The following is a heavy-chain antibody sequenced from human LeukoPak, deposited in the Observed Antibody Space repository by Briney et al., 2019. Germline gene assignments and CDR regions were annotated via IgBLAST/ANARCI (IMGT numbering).Heavy chain of an antibody. V-gene: IGHV4-34*01. CDR2: INHSGST. D-gene: IGHD6-13*01. CDR1: GGSFSGYY. CDR3: ARVHNIAAAGTYAFDI. Sequence: KPSETLSLTCAVYGGSFSGYYWSWIRQPPGKGLEWIGEINHSGSTNYNPSLQSRVTISVDTSKNQFSLKLSSVTAADTAVYYCARVHNIAAAGTYAFDIWGQGTMVTVSS. J-gene: IGHJ3*02.